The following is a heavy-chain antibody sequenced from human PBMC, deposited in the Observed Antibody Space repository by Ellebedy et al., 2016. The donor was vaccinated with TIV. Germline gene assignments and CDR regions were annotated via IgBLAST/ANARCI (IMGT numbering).Heavy chain of an antibody. CDR3: ARAGYSSNFDF. J-gene: IGHJ4*02. CDR1: GGSISTFY. CDR2: ISHSGNT. V-gene: IGHV4-59*01. Sequence: MPSETLSLTCSVSGGSISTFYWSWIRQSPEKGLEWIGYISHSGNTKYSPSLKSRVSLSMDTSKNQFSLRLNSVTAADTAVYYCARAGYSSNFDFWGQGTLVTVSS. D-gene: IGHD5-12*01.